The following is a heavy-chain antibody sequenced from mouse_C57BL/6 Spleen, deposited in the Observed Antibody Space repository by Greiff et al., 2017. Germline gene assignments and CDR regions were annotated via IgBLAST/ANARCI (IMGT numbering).Heavy chain of an antibody. CDR3: ARVGDGYYDFDY. V-gene: IGHV1-55*01. Sequence: QVQLQQPGAELVKPGASVKMSCKASGYTFPSYWITWVKQRPGQGLEWIGDIYPGSGSTNYNEKFKSKATLTVDTSSSTAYMQLSSLTSEDSAVYYCARVGDGYYDFDYWGQGTTLTVSS. CDR2: IYPGSGST. CDR1: GYTFPSYW. J-gene: IGHJ2*01. D-gene: IGHD2-3*01.